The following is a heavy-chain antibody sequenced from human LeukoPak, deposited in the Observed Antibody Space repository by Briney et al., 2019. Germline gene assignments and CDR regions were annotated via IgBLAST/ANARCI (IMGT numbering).Heavy chain of an antibody. CDR2: TYYRSKWYN. J-gene: IGHJ4*02. D-gene: IGHD1-7*01. CDR1: GDSVFSNSAA. CDR3: TGGTGTFDY. Sequence: SQTLSLTCAISGDSVFSNSAAWNWISQSPSRGLERLGRTYYRSKWYNEYAVSVKSRIIINPDTSTNQFSLQLNSVTLEDTAVYYCTGGTGTFDYWGQGTLVTVSS. V-gene: IGHV6-1*01.